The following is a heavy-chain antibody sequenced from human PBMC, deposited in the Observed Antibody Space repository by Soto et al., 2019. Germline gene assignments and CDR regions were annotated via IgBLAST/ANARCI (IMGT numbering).Heavy chain of an antibody. J-gene: IGHJ4*02. D-gene: IGHD3-22*01. CDR2: ISTYNGNT. V-gene: IGHV1-18*01. CDR3: VRDMFYFGTSGYYRDADY. CDR1: GYTFTTYG. Sequence: QVQLVQSGAEVKKPGASVKVSCKASGYTFTTYGSSWVRQAPGQGLEWMGWISTYNGNTNYAQNLQGRVTMTTDTYTSTAYMELRSLRADDTAVYYCVRDMFYFGTSGYYRDADYWGQGTLVTVSS.